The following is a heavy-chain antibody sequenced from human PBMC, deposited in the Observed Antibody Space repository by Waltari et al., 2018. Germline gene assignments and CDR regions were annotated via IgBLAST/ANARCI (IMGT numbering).Heavy chain of an antibody. D-gene: IGHD6-13*01. V-gene: IGHV1-69*11. CDR2: FLPLLGCA. CDR1: GGTTFKNYD. Sequence: QVQLVQSGTEVKKPGSSVKGSCKVSGGTTFKNYDMSWVRLAPGKRLEWMGGFLPLLGCADYAPKFQGRLKITADESTTTAYMELSSLTSEDTAIYYCGRDETAVGYYFGTDVWGQGTTV. J-gene: IGHJ6*02. CDR3: GRDETAVGYYFGTDV.